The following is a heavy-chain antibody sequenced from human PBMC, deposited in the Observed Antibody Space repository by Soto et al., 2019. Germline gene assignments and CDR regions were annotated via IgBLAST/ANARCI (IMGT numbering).Heavy chain of an antibody. CDR2: IYPDNSDT. CDR3: ARQAATVATVPLLYFDP. CDR1: GYSFPGYW. D-gene: IGHD1-1*01. Sequence: GESLKISCKASGYSFPGYWIGWVRQMPGKGLEWMGIIYPDNSDTRYSPSFQGQVTISADKSINTAYLQWSSLKASDTAMYYCARQAATVATVPLLYFDPWGQGTLVTVSX. V-gene: IGHV5-51*01. J-gene: IGHJ4*02.